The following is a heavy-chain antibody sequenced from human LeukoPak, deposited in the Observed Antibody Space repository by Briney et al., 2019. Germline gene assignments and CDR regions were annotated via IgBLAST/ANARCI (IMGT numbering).Heavy chain of an antibody. CDR1: DGGSFNGFY. Sequence: KTSETLSLTCAVDDGGSFNGFYWSWVRQPPGKGLEWIGEINHSGSTNYNPSLKSRVTIFVDPSKKHVSLKLTSVTAADTAVYYCARGPEYSNDGYYITDAMDVWGQGTTVTVSS. CDR3: ARGPEYSNDGYYITDAMDV. V-gene: IGHV4-34*01. D-gene: IGHD2/OR15-2a*01. J-gene: IGHJ6*02. CDR2: INHSGST.